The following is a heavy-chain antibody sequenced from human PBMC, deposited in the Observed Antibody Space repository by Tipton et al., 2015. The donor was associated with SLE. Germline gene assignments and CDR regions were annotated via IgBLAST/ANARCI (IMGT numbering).Heavy chain of an antibody. CDR2: ISSSGST. CDR1: GGSINSSTSF. CDR3: ARRRFQSASDS. V-gene: IGHV4-39*07. J-gene: IGHJ4*02. Sequence: TLSLTCNVSGGSINSSTSFWAWFRQPPGKGLEWIASISSSGSTDHNPSLRSRVSISLDTSKNQFSLRLTSATAADTAVYYCARRRFQSASDSWGQGTVVTVSS. D-gene: IGHD2-21*01.